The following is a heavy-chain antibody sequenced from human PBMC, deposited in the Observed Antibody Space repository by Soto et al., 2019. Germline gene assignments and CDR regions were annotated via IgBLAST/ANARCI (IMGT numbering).Heavy chain of an antibody. J-gene: IGHJ3*01. D-gene: IGHD4-4*01. V-gene: IGHV1-46*03. CDR2: INPNGGST. CDR1: GYTFTNYY. Sequence: QVQLVQSGAEVKKPGASVRVSCKASGYTFTNYYIDWVRQAPGQGLEWMGIINPNGGSTTYVQKFQGRGTMTRDTSTSTVYMELSSLRSEDTAVYYCASAAWTTVTNRLNDVFDVWGQGTMVTVSS. CDR3: ASAAWTTVTNRLNDVFDV.